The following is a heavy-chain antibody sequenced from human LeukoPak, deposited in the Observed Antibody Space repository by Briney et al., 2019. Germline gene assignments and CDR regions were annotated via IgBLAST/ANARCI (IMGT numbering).Heavy chain of an antibody. V-gene: IGHV5-51*01. J-gene: IGHJ5*02. Sequence: GESLKISCKGSGYSFTSYWMGWVRQMPGKGLEWMGIIFPGDSDTRYSPSFQGQVTISADKSISTAYLQWSSLKASDTAMYYCARLSGYCSSTSCYGFDPWGQGTLVTVSS. D-gene: IGHD2-2*01. CDR3: ARLSGYCSSTSCYGFDP. CDR2: IFPGDSDT. CDR1: GYSFTSYW.